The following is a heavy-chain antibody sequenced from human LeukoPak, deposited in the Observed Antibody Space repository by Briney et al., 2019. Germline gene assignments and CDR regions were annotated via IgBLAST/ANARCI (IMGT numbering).Heavy chain of an antibody. CDR2: IWYDGSNK. CDR1: GFTFSSYG. J-gene: IGHJ4*02. V-gene: IGHV3-33*01. Sequence: PGRSLRLSCAASGFTFSSYGMHWVRQAPGKGLEWVAVIWYDGSNKYYADSVKGRFTISRDSSKNTLYLQMNSLRAEDTAVYYCARDSDTAMGDYWGQGTLVTVSS. D-gene: IGHD5-18*01. CDR3: ARDSDTAMGDY.